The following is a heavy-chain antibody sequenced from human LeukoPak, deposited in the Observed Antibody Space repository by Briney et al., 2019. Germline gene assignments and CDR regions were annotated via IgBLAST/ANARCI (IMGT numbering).Heavy chain of an antibody. CDR2: IDSGSSTI. CDR3: ARYQYSSGRIFDC. J-gene: IGHJ4*02. Sequence: PGGSLRLSCAASGFTFSSYSMNWVRQAPGEGLEWVSYIDSGSSTIYYADSVQGRFTVSRDNAKNSLYLQMNSLRAEDTAVYYCARYQYSSGRIFDCWGQGTLVTVSS. D-gene: IGHD6-19*01. CDR1: GFTFSSYS. V-gene: IGHV3-48*01.